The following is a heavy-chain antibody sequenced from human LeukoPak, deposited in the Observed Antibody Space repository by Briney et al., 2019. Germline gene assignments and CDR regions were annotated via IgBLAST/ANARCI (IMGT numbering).Heavy chain of an antibody. CDR2: IYYSGST. J-gene: IGHJ4*02. V-gene: IGHV4-59*01. Sequence: SETLSLTCTVSGGSIRSYYWSWIRQPPGKGLEWIGYIYYSGSTNYNPSLKSRVTISVDTSKYQLSLNLISVTAADTAVYYCARVLPYSSGWGVDYWGQGALVTVSS. CDR1: GGSIRSYY. D-gene: IGHD6-19*01. CDR3: ARVLPYSSGWGVDY.